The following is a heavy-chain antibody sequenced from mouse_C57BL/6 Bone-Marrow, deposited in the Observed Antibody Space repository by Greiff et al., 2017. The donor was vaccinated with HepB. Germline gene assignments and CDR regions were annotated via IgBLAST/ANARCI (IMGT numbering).Heavy chain of an antibody. D-gene: IGHD1-1*01. CDR1: GFNIKDDY. V-gene: IGHV14-4*01. Sequence: VQLQQSGAELVRPGASVKLSCTASGFNIKDDYMHWVKQRPEQGLEWIGWIDPENGDTEYASKFQGKATITADTSSNTAYLQLSSLTSEDTAVYYCTTDIEMITTVRVWYFDVWGTGTTVTVSS. CDR3: TTDIEMITTVRVWYFDV. J-gene: IGHJ1*03. CDR2: IDPENGDT.